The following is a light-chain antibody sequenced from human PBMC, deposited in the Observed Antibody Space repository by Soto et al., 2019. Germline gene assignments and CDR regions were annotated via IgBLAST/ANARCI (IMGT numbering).Light chain of an antibody. CDR1: SSNIGGNP. CDR3: AAWDDSLNGRWV. Sequence: QAVLTQPPSASGTPGQRVTISCSGSSSNIGGNPVNWYQQLPGTAHKLLIYNNNQRPSGVPDRFSGSKSGTSASLAISGLQSEDEADYYCAAWDDSLNGRWVFGGGTKLTVL. CDR2: NNN. J-gene: IGLJ3*02. V-gene: IGLV1-44*01.